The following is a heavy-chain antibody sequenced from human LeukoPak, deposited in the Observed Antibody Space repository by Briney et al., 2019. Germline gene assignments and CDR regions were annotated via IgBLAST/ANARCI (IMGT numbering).Heavy chain of an antibody. CDR3: ASLRITMIVDAFDI. Sequence: PSETLSLTCTVSGGSISSGDYYWSWIRQPPEKGLEWIGYIYYSGSTYYNPSLKSRVTISVDTSKNQFSLKLSSVTAADTAVYYCASLRITMIVDAFDIWGQGTMVTVSS. V-gene: IGHV4-30-4*01. CDR1: GGSISSGDYY. CDR2: IYYSGST. D-gene: IGHD3-22*01. J-gene: IGHJ3*02.